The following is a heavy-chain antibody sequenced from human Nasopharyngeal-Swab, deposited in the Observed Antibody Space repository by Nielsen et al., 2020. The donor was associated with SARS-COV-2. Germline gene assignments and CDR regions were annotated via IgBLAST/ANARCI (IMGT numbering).Heavy chain of an antibody. V-gene: IGHV1-46*01. CDR3: ARARKAIYYYGSGSYYKGGVNWFDP. CDR2: INPSGGST. Sequence: WVRQAPGQGLEWMGIINPSGGSTSYAQKFQGRVTMTRDTSTSTVYMELSSLRSGDTAVYYCARARKAIYYYGSGSYYKGGVNWFDPWGQGTLVTVSS. D-gene: IGHD3-10*01. J-gene: IGHJ5*02.